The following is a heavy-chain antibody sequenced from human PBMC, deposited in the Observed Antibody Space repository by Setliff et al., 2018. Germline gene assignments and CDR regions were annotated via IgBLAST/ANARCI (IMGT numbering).Heavy chain of an antibody. D-gene: IGHD1-26*01. CDR3: ARDRGADSGSYAEYFQH. Sequence: SLKITCAASGFTFSSYWMSWVRQAPGKGLEWVANIKQDGSEKYYVDSVKGRFTISRDNAKNSLYLQMNSLRAEDTAVYYCARDRGADSGSYAEYFQHWGQGTLVTVSS. V-gene: IGHV3-7*03. J-gene: IGHJ1*01. CDR2: IKQDGSEK. CDR1: GFTFSSYW.